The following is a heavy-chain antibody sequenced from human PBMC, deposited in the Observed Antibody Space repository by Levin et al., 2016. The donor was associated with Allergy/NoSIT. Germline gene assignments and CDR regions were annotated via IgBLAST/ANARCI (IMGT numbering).Heavy chain of an antibody. CDR3: ARVLYDYGDYGFDY. V-gene: IGHV4-31*02. D-gene: IGHD4-17*01. Sequence: WIRQPPGKGLEWIGYIYYSGSTYYNPSLKSRVTISVDTSKNQFSLKLSSVTAADTAVYYCARVLYDYGDYGFDYWGQGTLVTVSS. CDR2: IYYSGST. J-gene: IGHJ4*02.